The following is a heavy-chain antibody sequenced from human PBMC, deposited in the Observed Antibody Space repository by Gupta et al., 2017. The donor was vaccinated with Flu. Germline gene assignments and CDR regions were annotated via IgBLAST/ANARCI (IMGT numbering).Heavy chain of an antibody. CDR1: TFSSSW. V-gene: IGHV3-7*01. J-gene: IGHJ3*02. CDR2: SKSDGDAV. Sequence: TFSSSWMTGVRQAPGKGLETVSMSKSDGDAVYYMDSVKGRFTISRDNAKNSLILKMNSLRAEDTAVYYCTRDPGWGAFDMWGQGTLVTISS. D-gene: IGHD1-26*01. CDR3: TRDPGWGAFDM.